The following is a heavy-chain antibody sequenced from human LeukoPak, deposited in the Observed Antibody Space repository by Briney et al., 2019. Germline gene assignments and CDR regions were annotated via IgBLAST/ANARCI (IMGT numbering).Heavy chain of an antibody. D-gene: IGHD6-19*01. J-gene: IGHJ4*02. Sequence: GGSLRLSCAASGFSFSSFDMVWVRQAPGKGLEWVAGVSNGGDRTYHADSVKGRFTISRDNSKSALFLQMNSLRAEDTAVYYCAKDAPRSSGWFFLDYWGQGTLVTVSS. CDR1: GFSFSSFD. CDR2: VSNGGDRT. V-gene: IGHV3-23*01. CDR3: AKDAPRSSGWFFLDY.